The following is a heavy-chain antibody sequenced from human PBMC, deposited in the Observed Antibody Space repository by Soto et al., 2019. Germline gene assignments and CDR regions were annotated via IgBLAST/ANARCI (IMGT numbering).Heavy chain of an antibody. D-gene: IGHD3-10*01. CDR3: ARNHLWFGEPILRGDI. Sequence: QVQLVQSGAEVKKPGASVKVSCKASGYTFTSYGISWVRQAPGQGLEWMGWISAYNGNTNYAQKLQGRVTMTTDTPTRPAYMELRSLRSDDTAVYYCARNHLWFGEPILRGDIWGQGTMVTVSS. J-gene: IGHJ3*02. CDR2: ISAYNGNT. CDR1: GYTFTSYG. V-gene: IGHV1-18*01.